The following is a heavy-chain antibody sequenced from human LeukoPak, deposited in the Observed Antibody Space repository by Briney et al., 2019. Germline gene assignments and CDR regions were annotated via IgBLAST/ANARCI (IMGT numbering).Heavy chain of an antibody. CDR3: AKDLYGS. D-gene: IGHD4-17*01. V-gene: IGHV3-30*18. J-gene: IGHJ4*02. Sequence: GRSLRLSCAASGFTFSSNAMHWVRQAPGKGLEWVAVISYGGSIKYYADSVKGRFTISRDNSKNTLYLQMSSLRAEDTAVYSCAKDLYGSWGQGTLVTVSS. CDR2: ISYGGSIK. CDR1: GFTFSSNA.